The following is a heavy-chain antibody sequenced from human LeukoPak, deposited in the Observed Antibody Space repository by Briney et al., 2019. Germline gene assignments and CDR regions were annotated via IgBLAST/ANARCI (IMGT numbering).Heavy chain of an antibody. Sequence: ASVKVSCKASGYTFTSYYIHWVRQAPGQGLEWMGIINPNHGTTTYAQKFQGSVTMTRDTSISTAYMELSTLTSDDTAVYYCARDGVGTYDYWGQGTLVTVSS. J-gene: IGHJ4*02. V-gene: IGHV1-46*01. D-gene: IGHD1-26*01. CDR1: GYTFTSYY. CDR3: ARDGVGTYDY. CDR2: INPNHGTT.